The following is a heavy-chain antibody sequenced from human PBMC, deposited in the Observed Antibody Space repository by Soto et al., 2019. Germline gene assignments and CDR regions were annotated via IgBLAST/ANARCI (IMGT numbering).Heavy chain of an antibody. V-gene: IGHV1-18*01. D-gene: IGHD6-19*01. CDR3: ARWAGAAEATSGLPFDY. CDR1: GYTFTSYG. CDR2: ISAYNGNT. Sequence: QVQLVQSGAEVKKPGASVKVSCKASGYTFTSYGISWVRQAPGQGLEWMGWISAYNGNTNYAQKLQGRVTMTTDTSTSTAYMELRCLRSDDTAVYYCARWAGAAEATSGLPFDYWGQGTLVTVSS. J-gene: IGHJ4*02.